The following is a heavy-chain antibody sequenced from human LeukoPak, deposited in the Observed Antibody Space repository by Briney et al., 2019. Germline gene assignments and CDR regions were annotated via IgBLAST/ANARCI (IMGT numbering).Heavy chain of an antibody. Sequence: GASVKVSCKASGYTFTGYYMHWVRQAPGQGLEWMGWINPNSGGTNYAQKFQGRVTMTRDTSISTAYMELSRLRSDDTAVYYCARRITMVRGVIIKRYYYYMDVWGKGTTVTVSS. J-gene: IGHJ6*03. CDR2: INPNSGGT. CDR3: ARRITMVRGVIIKRYYYYMDV. V-gene: IGHV1-2*02. CDR1: GYTFTGYY. D-gene: IGHD3-10*01.